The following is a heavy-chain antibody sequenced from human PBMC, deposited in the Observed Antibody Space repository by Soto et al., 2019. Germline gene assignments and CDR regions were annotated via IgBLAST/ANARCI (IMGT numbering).Heavy chain of an antibody. D-gene: IGHD3-10*01. CDR3: ARGIHYYYGSGSYLDYYGMDV. CDR1: GGTFSSYT. Sequence: QVQLVQSGAEVKKPGSSVKVSCKASGGTFSSYTISWVRQAPGQGLEWMGRIIPILGIANYAQKFQGRVTITAVKSTSTAYMELSSLRSEDTAVYYCARGIHYYYGSGSYLDYYGMDVWGQGTTVTVSS. J-gene: IGHJ6*02. V-gene: IGHV1-69*02. CDR2: IIPILGIA.